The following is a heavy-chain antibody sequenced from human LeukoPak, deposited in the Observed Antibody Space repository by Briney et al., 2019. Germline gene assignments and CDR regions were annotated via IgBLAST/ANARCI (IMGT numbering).Heavy chain of an antibody. V-gene: IGHV3-23*01. CDR3: ARDGYNYTSRDNDGFDI. J-gene: IGHJ3*02. D-gene: IGHD5-24*01. CDR1: GFTFSSYA. Sequence: GGSLRLSCAASGFTFSSYAMSWVRQAPGKGLEWVSAISGGGGSTLYAESVKGRFTISSDNSKNTLYLQMNSLGAEDTAVYFCARDGYNYTSRDNDGFDIWGQGTMVTVSS. CDR2: ISGGGGST.